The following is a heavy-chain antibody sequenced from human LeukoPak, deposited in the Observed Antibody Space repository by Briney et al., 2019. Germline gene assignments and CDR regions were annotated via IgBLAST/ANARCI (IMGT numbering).Heavy chain of an antibody. CDR2: IYTSGNT. Sequence: SETLSLTCTVSGGSISSYYWSWIRQPAGMGLEWIGRIYTSGNTNYNPSLKSRVTMSVDTSKNQFSLKLSSVTAADTAVYYCARGLPVWLPDYYYYMDVWGKGTTVTVSS. J-gene: IGHJ6*03. V-gene: IGHV4-4*07. D-gene: IGHD5-12*01. CDR3: ARGLPVWLPDYYYYMDV. CDR1: GGSISSYY.